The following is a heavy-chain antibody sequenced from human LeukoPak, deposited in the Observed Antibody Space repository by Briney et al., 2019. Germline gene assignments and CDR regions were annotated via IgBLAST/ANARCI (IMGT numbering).Heavy chain of an antibody. D-gene: IGHD1-26*01. CDR3: VRIVGHTRPDF. CDR2: VSFDGRNK. CDR1: GFSLSSYA. V-gene: IGHV3-30-3*01. Sequence: SGGSLRLSCEASGFSLSSYAFHWVRQAPGKGLEWVSFVSFDGRNKNYADSVRGRFTISRDNSKNTLYLQMNSVTYEDTAVYFYVRIVGHTRPDFWGQGTLVTVSS. J-gene: IGHJ4*02.